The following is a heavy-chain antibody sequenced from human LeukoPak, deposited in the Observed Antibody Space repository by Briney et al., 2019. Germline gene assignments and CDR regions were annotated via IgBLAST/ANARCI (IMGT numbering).Heavy chain of an antibody. Sequence: PSETLSLTCTVSGGSISSHYWSWIRQPPGKGLEWIGYIYYSGSTNYNPSLKSRVTISVDTSKNQFSLKLSSVTAADTAVYYCARALPMGGYYYFSFDPWAREPWSPSPQ. CDR1: GGSISSHY. J-gene: IGHJ5*02. CDR3: ARALPMGGYYYFSFDP. CDR2: IYYSGST. D-gene: IGHD3-22*01. V-gene: IGHV4-59*11.